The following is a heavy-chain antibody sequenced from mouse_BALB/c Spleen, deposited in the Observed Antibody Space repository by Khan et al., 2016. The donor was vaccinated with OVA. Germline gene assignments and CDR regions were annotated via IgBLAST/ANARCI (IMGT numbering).Heavy chain of an antibody. J-gene: IGHJ3*01. CDR3: ASSPTMITQFSY. Sequence: QVQLQQSGAELAKPGASVKMSCKASGYTFTSYWMHWVKQRPGQGLEWIGFINPTTGYTEYNQKFKDKATLTADKSSSTAYMQLSSLTSEESAVYYFASSPTMITQFSYWGQGTLVTVSA. D-gene: IGHD2-4*01. V-gene: IGHV1-7*01. CDR2: INPTTGYT. CDR1: GYTFTSYW.